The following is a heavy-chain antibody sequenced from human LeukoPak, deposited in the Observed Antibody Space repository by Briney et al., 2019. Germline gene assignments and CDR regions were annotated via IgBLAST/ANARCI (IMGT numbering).Heavy chain of an antibody. V-gene: IGHV3-23*01. CDR2: ISGSGGST. Sequence: GGSLRLSCAASGFTFSSYAMSWVRQAPGKGLEWVSAISGSGGSTYYADSVKGRFTISRDNSKNTLYLQMNSLRAEDTAVYYCAKGGNRGSGSYRRKNDAFDIWGQGTMVTVSS. J-gene: IGHJ3*02. D-gene: IGHD3-10*01. CDR3: AKGGNRGSGSYRRKNDAFDI. CDR1: GFTFSSYA.